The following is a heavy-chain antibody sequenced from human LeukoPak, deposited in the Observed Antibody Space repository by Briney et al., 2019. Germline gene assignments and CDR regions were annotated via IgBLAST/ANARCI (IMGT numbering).Heavy chain of an antibody. Sequence: GGSLRLSCAASGFTFSTYNMNWVRQAPGKGLEWVSSISSSSSYIYYADSVKGRFTISRYNAKNSLYLQMNSLRAEDTAVYYCARDGSGYSDPVDYWGQGTLVTVSS. D-gene: IGHD3-22*01. J-gene: IGHJ4*02. V-gene: IGHV3-21*01. CDR2: ISSSSSYI. CDR3: ARDGSGYSDPVDY. CDR1: GFTFSTYN.